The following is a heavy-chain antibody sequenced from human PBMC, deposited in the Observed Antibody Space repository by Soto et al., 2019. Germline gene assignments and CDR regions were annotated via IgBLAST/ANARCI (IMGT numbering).Heavy chain of an antibody. V-gene: IGHV1-69*13. D-gene: IGHD2-2*01. J-gene: IGHJ4*02. CDR1: GGTFSSYA. CDR2: IIPIFGTA. Sequence: SVKVSCKASGGTFSSYAISWVRQAPGQGLEWMGGIIPIFGTANYAQKFQGRVTITADESTSTAYMELSSLRSEDTAVYYCARDTTPYCSSTSRYAVLFDYWGQGTLVTVSS. CDR3: ARDTTPYCSSTSRYAVLFDY.